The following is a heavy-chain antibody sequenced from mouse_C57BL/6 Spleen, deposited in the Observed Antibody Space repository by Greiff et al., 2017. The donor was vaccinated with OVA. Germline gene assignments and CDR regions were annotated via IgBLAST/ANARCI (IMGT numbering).Heavy chain of an antibody. Sequence: QVQLQQPGAELVRPGSSVKLSCKASGYTFTSYWMHWVKQRPIQGLEWIGNIDPSDSETHYNQKFKDKATLTVDKSSSTAYMQLSSLTSEDSAVYHCARSDCDSSYGWYFDVWGTGTTVTVSS. CDR3: ARSDCDSSYGWYFDV. D-gene: IGHD1-1*01. CDR2: IDPSDSET. J-gene: IGHJ1*03. CDR1: GYTFTSYW. V-gene: IGHV1-52*01.